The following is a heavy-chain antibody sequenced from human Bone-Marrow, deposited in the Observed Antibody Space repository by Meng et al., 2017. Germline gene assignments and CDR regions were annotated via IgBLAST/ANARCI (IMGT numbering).Heavy chain of an antibody. J-gene: IGHJ5*02. CDR1: GFTFTDYA. CDR3: ARDKSHYDGRSGWFDP. Sequence: QVELLEYGGGVVQPGGAVRLDCAATGFTFTDYAMHWVRQAPGKGLEWVAIVSHDGNSGCYADSVKGRFSISRDNFRNTQYLQMNSLRPEDTAVYYCARDKSHYDGRSGWFDPWGQGTLVTVSS. CDR2: VSHDGNSG. V-gene: IGHV3-30-3*01. D-gene: IGHD3-16*01.